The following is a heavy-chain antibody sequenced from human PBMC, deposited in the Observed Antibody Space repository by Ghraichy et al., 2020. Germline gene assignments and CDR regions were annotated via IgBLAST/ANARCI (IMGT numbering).Heavy chain of an antibody. J-gene: IGHJ4*02. CDR1: GFTFSDYY. Sequence: GGSLRLSCAASGFTFSDYYMSWNRQAPGKGLEWVSYISSSGSTIYYADSVKCRFTISRDNAKNSLYLQMNSLRAEDTAVYYCAREGLIYYDSSGYYYDYWCQGTLVTVSS. D-gene: IGHD3-22*01. CDR2: ISSSGSTI. V-gene: IGHV3-11*01. CDR3: AREGLIYYDSSGYYYDY.